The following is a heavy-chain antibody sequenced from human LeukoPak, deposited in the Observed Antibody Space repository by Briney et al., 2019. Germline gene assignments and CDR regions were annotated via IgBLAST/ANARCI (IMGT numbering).Heavy chain of an antibody. CDR1: GFTFSTYT. D-gene: IGHD3-22*01. Sequence: PGGSLRLSCAASGFTFSTYTINWVRQAPGKGLEWVSSISSSSSYIYYADSVKGRFTISRDNAKNSLYLQMNSLRAEDTAVYYCGRFGYDSSGYYQKILWGFDYWGQGTLVTVSS. CDR2: ISSSSSYI. J-gene: IGHJ4*02. CDR3: GRFGYDSSGYYQKILWGFDY. V-gene: IGHV3-21*01.